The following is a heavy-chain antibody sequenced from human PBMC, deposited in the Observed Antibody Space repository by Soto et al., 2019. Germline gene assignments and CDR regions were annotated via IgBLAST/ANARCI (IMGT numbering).Heavy chain of an antibody. CDR1: GFTFSDYY. CDR2: ISSSGTTI. Sequence: QVQLVESGGGLVKPGGPLRLSCAASGFTFSDYYMIWIRQAPGKGLEWVSYISSSGTTIYHADSVKGRFTISRDNAKNSLFLQMNSLRAEDTAVYYCARGKSIFYGMDVWGQGTTVTVSS. J-gene: IGHJ6*02. V-gene: IGHV3-11*01. D-gene: IGHD2-15*01. CDR3: ARGKSIFYGMDV.